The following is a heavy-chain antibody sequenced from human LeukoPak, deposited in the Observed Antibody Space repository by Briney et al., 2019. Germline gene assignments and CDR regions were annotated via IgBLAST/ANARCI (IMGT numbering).Heavy chain of an antibody. Sequence: SETLSLTCAVSGDSFSSHYWTWIRQSPGTGLEWIGYISHIGRTNYNPSLESRVTISIDTSKNQFSLKLRSVTAADTAVYYCARDLVTVTKGFDIWGQGTMVRVSS. CDR1: GDSFSSHY. CDR2: ISHIGRT. V-gene: IGHV4-59*11. J-gene: IGHJ3*02. D-gene: IGHD4-17*01. CDR3: ARDLVTVTKGFDI.